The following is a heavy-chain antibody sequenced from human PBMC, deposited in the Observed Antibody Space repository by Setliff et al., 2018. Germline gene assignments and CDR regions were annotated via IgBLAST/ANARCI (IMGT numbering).Heavy chain of an antibody. CDR1: GYTFTSYA. CDR2: INAGNGNT. J-gene: IGHJ6*03. Sequence: GASVKVSCKASGYTFTSYAMHWVRQAPGQRLEWMGWINAGNGNTKYSQKFQGRVTITRDTSASTAYMELRSLRSEDTAVYYCARDGFEIVVVPAAIYYYYYMDVWGKGTTVTVSS. CDR3: ARDGFEIVVVPAAIYYYYYMDV. V-gene: IGHV1-3*01. D-gene: IGHD2-2*01.